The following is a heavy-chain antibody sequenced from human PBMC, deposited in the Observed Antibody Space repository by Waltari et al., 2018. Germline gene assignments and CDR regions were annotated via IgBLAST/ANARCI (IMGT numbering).Heavy chain of an antibody. J-gene: IGHJ4*02. CDR2: ISYIGTA. CDR1: GGAMTSDKYY. Sequence: QLQLHESGPGMVKPSETLSVTCTVSGGAMTSDKYYWGWIRQPPGKGLEWIASISYIGTAYDNWSLKSRVLISVDTANNQFSLDLTSVTAADTAVYFCVRQVRTGYSSGWPDYWGQGALVTVSS. V-gene: IGHV4-39*01. D-gene: IGHD6-25*01. CDR3: VRQVRTGYSSGWPDY.